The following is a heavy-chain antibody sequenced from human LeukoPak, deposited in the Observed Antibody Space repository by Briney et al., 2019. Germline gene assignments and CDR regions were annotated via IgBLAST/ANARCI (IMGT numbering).Heavy chain of an antibody. J-gene: IGHJ4*02. V-gene: IGHV5-10-1*01. Sequence: GESLKISCKVSGYSFPSYWITWVRQMPGKGLEWMGRVAPSDSYTDYSPSFEGHVTMSAERSISTVYLQWSSLKASDTAMYYCARLRGPTYCFDYWGQGTLITVSS. CDR3: ARLRGPTYCFDY. CDR1: GYSFPSYW. D-gene: IGHD1-26*01. CDR2: VAPSDSYT.